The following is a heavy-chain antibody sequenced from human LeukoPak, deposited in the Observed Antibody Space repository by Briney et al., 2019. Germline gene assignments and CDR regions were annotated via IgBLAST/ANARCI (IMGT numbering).Heavy chain of an antibody. Sequence: SETLSLTCAVSGGSFSGCSWCWVRQPPRQGLGWVGEINHSGVTNNNPPPKIRVTISVDTSKNQFSLKRSPVTAADTADKYWAGRRSCTSSYVTFDYWGQGTLVTVSS. CDR3: AGRRSCTSSYVTFDY. J-gene: IGHJ4*02. D-gene: IGHD2-2*01. V-gene: IGHV4-34*01. CDR1: GGSFSGCS. CDR2: INHSGVT.